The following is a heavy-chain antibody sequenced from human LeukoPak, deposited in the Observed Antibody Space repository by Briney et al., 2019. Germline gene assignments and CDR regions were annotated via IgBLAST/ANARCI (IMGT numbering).Heavy chain of an antibody. CDR2: ISGSGGST. CDR3: AKAGRGWYYFDF. J-gene: IGHJ4*02. CDR1: GFTFSSYA. Sequence: PGGSLRLSCAASGFTFSSYAMSRVRPAPGKGLEWVSAISGSGGSTYYADSVKGRFTISRDNSKNTLYLQMNSRRAEDTAVYYCAKAGRGWYYFDFWGEGTVVSVFS. V-gene: IGHV3-23*01. D-gene: IGHD6-19*01.